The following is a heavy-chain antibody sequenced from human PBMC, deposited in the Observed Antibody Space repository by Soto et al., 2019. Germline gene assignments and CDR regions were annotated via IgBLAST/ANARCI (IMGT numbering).Heavy chain of an antibody. V-gene: IGHV3-21*01. Sequence: GGSLRLSCAASGFTFSSYSMNWVRQAPGKGLEWVSSISSSSTYIYYADSVKGRFTISRDNAKNSLYLQMNSLRAEDTAVYYCARDLGDIVVAGYYYYYGMDVWGQGTTVTVSS. D-gene: IGHD2-15*01. CDR3: ARDLGDIVVAGYYYYYGMDV. J-gene: IGHJ6*02. CDR1: GFTFSSYS. CDR2: ISSSSTYI.